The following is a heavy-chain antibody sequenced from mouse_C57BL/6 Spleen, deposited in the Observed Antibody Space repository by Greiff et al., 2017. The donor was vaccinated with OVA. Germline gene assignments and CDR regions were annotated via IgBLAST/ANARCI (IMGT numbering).Heavy chain of an antibody. Sequence: VQLQQPGAELVRPGSSVKLSCKASGYTFTSYWMDWVKQRPGQGLEWIGNIYPSDSETHYNQKFKDKATLTVDKSSRTAYMQLSSLTSEDSAVYYCARWGDYDYFDYWGQGTTLTVSS. D-gene: IGHD1-1*01. CDR2: IYPSDSET. V-gene: IGHV1-61*01. J-gene: IGHJ2*01. CDR1: GYTFTSYW. CDR3: ARWGDYDYFDY.